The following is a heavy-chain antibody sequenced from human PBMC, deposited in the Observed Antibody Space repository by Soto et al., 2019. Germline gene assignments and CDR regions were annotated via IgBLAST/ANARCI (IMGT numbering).Heavy chain of an antibody. CDR1: GFTFSSSA. Sequence: EVQLLESGGGLGQPGGSLRLSCAASGFTFSSSAMSWVRQAPGKGLEWVSGINNNGANTHYADSVKGRFTISRDNSKNTLYLQMSSLRAEDTAVYYCAKIPITIRLGMDVWGQGTTVTVSS. J-gene: IGHJ6*02. CDR2: INNNGANT. CDR3: AKIPITIRLGMDV. D-gene: IGHD3-3*01. V-gene: IGHV3-23*01.